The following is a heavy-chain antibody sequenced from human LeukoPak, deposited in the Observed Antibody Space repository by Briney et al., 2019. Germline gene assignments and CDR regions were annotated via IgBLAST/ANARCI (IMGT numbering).Heavy chain of an antibody. CDR2: ISSSSNYI. J-gene: IGHJ4*02. CDR1: GLTFSSYN. CDR3: ARGTPTTRDFDY. Sequence: PGGSLRLSCVASGLTFSSYNMNWVRQAPGKGLEWVSFISSSSNYIYYADSVKGRFTISRDNAKNSLLLQMNSLRAEDTAVYYCARGTPTTRDFDYWGQGPLVTVSS. V-gene: IGHV3-21*01. D-gene: IGHD4-11*01.